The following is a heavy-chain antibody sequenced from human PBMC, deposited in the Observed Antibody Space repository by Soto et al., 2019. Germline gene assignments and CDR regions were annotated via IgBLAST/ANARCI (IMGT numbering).Heavy chain of an antibody. D-gene: IGHD6-13*01. CDR3: ARDAGVAAAGVDAFDI. J-gene: IGHJ3*02. Sequence: SATRSLTCTVSGGSISTYHWTWSRQPPGKGLEWIGYIYYSGSTNYNPSLKSRVTISVDTSKNQISLKVRSVTAADTAVYYCARDAGVAAAGVDAFDICGQGTMVTVSS. CDR1: GGSISTYH. CDR2: IYYSGST. V-gene: IGHV4-59*01.